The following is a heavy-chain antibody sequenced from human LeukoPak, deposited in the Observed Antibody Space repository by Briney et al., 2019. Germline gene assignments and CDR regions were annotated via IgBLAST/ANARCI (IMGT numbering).Heavy chain of an antibody. CDR3: ARVQRYLDWLLHIDY. D-gene: IGHD3-9*01. CDR2: INPNSGGT. V-gene: IGHV1-2*02. CDR1: GYTFTGYY. Sequence: ASVKVSCKASGYTFTGYYMHWVRQAPGQGLEWMGWINPNSGGTNYARKFQGRVTMTRDTSISTAYMELSRLRSDDTAVYYCARVQRYLDWLLHIDYWGQGTLVTVSS. J-gene: IGHJ4*02.